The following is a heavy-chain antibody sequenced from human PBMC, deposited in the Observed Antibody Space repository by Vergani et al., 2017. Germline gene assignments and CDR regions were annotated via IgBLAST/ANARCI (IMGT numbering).Heavy chain of an antibody. J-gene: IGHJ5*02. CDR3: ARFPPWCTSCYGGGLDP. V-gene: IGHV1-18*01. CDR1: GYTFTSYG. CDR2: ISAYNGNT. D-gene: IGHD2-2*01. Sequence: QVQLVQSGAEVKKPGSSVKVSCKASGYTFTSYGISWVRQAPGQGLEWMGWISAYNGNTNYAQKLQGRVTMTTDTSTSTAYMELRSLRSDDTAVYYCARFPPWCTSCYGGGLDPWGQGTLVTVSS.